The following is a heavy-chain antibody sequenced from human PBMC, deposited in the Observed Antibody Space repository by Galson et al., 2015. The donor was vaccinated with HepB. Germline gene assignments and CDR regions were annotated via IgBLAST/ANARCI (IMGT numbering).Heavy chain of an antibody. V-gene: IGHV1-18*01. CDR2: ISAYNGNT. Sequence: SVKVSCKASGYTFTSYGISRVRQAPGQGLEWMGWISAYNGNTNYAQKLQGRVTMTTDTSTSTAYMELRSLRSDDTAVYYCARGSYYDFWSGYYLVGRDAYYYYMDVWGKGTTVTVSS. J-gene: IGHJ6*03. D-gene: IGHD3-3*01. CDR3: ARGSYYDFWSGYYLVGRDAYYYYMDV. CDR1: GYTFTSYG.